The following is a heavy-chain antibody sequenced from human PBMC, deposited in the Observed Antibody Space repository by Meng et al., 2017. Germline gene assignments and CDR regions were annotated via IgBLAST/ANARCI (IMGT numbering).Heavy chain of an antibody. CDR2: IIPIFGTA. CDR1: GGTFSSYA. CDR3: HSGWYQAGDDY. J-gene: IGHJ4*02. D-gene: IGHD6-19*01. Sequence: QVQRVRCVAEVSRPGPSWNVAVMASGGTFSSYAIGWVRQAPGQWLEWLGGIIPIFGTANYAQKFQGRVTITADKSTSTAYMELSSLRSEDTAVYYCHSGWYQAGDDYWGQGTLVTVSS. V-gene: IGHV1-69*06.